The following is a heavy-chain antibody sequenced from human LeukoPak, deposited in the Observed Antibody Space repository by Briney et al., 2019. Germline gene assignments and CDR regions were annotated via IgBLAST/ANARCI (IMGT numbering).Heavy chain of an antibody. J-gene: IGHJ4*02. D-gene: IGHD1-20*01. CDR3: AREYVTGTDLFDY. CDR1: GFIFRSHW. V-gene: IGHV3-74*01. Sequence: GGSLXXSCAASGFIFRSHWMHWVRQAPGKGLVWVSRVNSDVSSTTYAESVKGGLTISRDNARDTLYLQMNSLRAEDTAVYYCAREYVTGTDLFDYWGQGTLVTVSS. CDR2: VNSDVSST.